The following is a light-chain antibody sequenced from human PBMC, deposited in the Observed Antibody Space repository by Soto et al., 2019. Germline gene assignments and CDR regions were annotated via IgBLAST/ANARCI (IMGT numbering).Light chain of an antibody. V-gene: IGKV3-15*01. J-gene: IGKJ4*01. CDR2: GAS. CDR1: QSVSSN. Sequence: EIVMTQSPATLSVSPGERATLSCRASQSVSSNLAWYQQKLGQAPRPLIYGASTRAAVIPARFSGSGSGTEFTRTISSLQSQEFAVYYCQQYNNCSFTFGGGTKVEIK. CDR3: QQYNNCSFT.